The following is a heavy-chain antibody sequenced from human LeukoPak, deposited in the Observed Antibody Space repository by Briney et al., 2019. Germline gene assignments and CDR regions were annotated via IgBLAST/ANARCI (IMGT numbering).Heavy chain of an antibody. CDR1: GFPFRSYD. CDR3: AKVRDGYNQIRNAFDI. Sequence: PGGSLRLSCAASGFPFRSYDMNWVRQAPGKGLEWVSYISISGSTTYYADSVKGRFTISRDNAKNSLYLQMNSLRAEDTAVYYCAKVRDGYNQIRNAFDIWGQGTMVTVSS. J-gene: IGHJ3*02. V-gene: IGHV3-48*03. CDR2: ISISGSTT. D-gene: IGHD5-24*01.